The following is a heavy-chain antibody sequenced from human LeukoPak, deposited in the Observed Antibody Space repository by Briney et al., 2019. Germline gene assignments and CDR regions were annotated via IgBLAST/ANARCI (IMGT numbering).Heavy chain of an antibody. Sequence: TLSLTCAVYGGSFXXYYWSWIRQPPGKGLEWIGEINHSGSTNYNPSLKSRVTISVDTSKNQFSLKLSSVTAADTAVYYCARVRNYDSSGYYYVSDYFDYWGQGTLVTVSS. CDR1: GGSFXXYY. D-gene: IGHD3-22*01. V-gene: IGHV4-34*01. CDR3: ARVRNYDSSGYYYVSDYFDY. CDR2: INHSGST. J-gene: IGHJ4*02.